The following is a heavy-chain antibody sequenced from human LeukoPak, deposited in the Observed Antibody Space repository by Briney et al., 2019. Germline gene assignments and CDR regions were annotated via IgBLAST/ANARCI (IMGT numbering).Heavy chain of an antibody. J-gene: IGHJ4*02. CDR3: AREANYYGSGGYFEGTFDY. Sequence: SETLSLTCTVSGVSITTYYWSWIRQPPGKGLEWIGYIYHSGSTNYNPSLKSRVTISVDTSKNEFSPKLTSVTAADTAVYYCAREANYYGSGGYFEGTFDYWGQGSLVTVSS. CDR1: GVSITTYY. CDR2: IYHSGST. D-gene: IGHD3-10*01. V-gene: IGHV4-59*13.